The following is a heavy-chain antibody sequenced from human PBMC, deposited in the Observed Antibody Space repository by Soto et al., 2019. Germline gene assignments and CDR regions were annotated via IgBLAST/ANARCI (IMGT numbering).Heavy chain of an antibody. D-gene: IGHD5-18*01. CDR1: GASISSAFW. J-gene: IGHJ6*02. Sequence: SETLSLTCAVSGASISSAFWWTWVRQAPGKGLEWIGEIYHVGSTKYNPSLKSRVTISVDKSNNQFSLELRSVTAADTAVYYCATESVDTAMEHRIGMDVWGQGTTVTVSS. CDR3: ATESVDTAMEHRIGMDV. CDR2: IYHVGST. V-gene: IGHV4-4*02.